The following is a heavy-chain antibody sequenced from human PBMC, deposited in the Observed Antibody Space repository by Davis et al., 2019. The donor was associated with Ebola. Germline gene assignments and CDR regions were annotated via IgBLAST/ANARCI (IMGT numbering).Heavy chain of an antibody. CDR1: GFSLSTSGMC. CDR2: IDCDDDK. Sequence: SGPTLVKPTQTLTLTCTFSGFSLSTSGMCVSWIRQPPGKALEWLALIDCDDDKYYSTSLKTRLTISKDTSKNQVVLTMTNMDPVDTATYYCARIDYSSGFSYYFDYWGQGTLVTVSS. D-gene: IGHD6-19*01. CDR3: ARIDYSSGFSYYFDY. V-gene: IGHV2-70*01. J-gene: IGHJ4*02.